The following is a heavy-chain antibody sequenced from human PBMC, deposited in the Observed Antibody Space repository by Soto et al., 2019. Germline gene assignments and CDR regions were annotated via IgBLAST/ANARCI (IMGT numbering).Heavy chain of an antibody. V-gene: IGHV3-23*01. D-gene: IGHD3-10*01. J-gene: IGHJ4*02. CDR3: AKVVSPDPRHYFDY. CDR2: ISGSGGST. Sequence: GGSLRLSCAASGFTFSSYAMSWVRQAPGKGLEWVSAISGSGGSTYYADSVKGRFTISRDSSKNTLYLQMNSLRAEDTAVYYCAKVVSPDPRHYFDYWGQGTLVTVSS. CDR1: GFTFSSYA.